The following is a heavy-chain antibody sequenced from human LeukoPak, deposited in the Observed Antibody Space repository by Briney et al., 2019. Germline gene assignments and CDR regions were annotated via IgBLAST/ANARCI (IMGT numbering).Heavy chain of an antibody. Sequence: SETLSLTCTVSGYSISSGYYWGWIRQPPGKGLEWIGSIYHSGSTYYNPSLKSRVTISVDTSKNQFSLKLSSVTAADTAVYYCARARGYCGGDCYRSSYYYYYMDVWGKGTTVTISS. V-gene: IGHV4-38-2*02. CDR3: ARARGYCGGDCYRSSYYYYYMDV. J-gene: IGHJ6*03. CDR2: IYHSGST. D-gene: IGHD2-21*02. CDR1: GYSISSGYY.